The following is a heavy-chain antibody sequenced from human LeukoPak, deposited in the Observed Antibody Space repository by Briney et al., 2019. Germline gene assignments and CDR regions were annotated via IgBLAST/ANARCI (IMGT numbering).Heavy chain of an antibody. CDR1: GFTFSNYW. J-gene: IGHJ4*02. V-gene: IGHV3-74*01. CDR3: VRVPGRNWFYYFDY. Sequence: PGGSLRLSCAPSGFTFSNYWMHWVRQAPGKGLAWVSRINTDGSSTTYADSVKGRFPISRDNAKNTLYLQMNSLSAEDTAVYFCVRVPGRNWFYYFDYWGQGALVTVSS. CDR2: INTDGSST. D-gene: IGHD3-9*01.